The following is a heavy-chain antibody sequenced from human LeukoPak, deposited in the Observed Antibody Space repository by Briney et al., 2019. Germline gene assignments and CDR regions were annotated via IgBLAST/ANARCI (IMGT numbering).Heavy chain of an antibody. V-gene: IGHV3-21*01. Sequence: GGSLRLSCAASGFTFSSYSMNWVRQAPGKGLEWVSSISSSSSYIYYAGSVKGRFTISRDNAKNSLYLQMNSLRAEDTAVYYCARGQQQDYWGQGTLVTVSS. CDR2: ISSSSSYI. D-gene: IGHD6-13*01. J-gene: IGHJ4*02. CDR1: GFTFSSYS. CDR3: ARGQQQDY.